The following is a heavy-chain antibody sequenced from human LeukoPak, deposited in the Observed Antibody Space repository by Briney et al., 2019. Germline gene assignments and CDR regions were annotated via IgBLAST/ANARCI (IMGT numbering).Heavy chain of an antibody. D-gene: IGHD3-16*01. CDR3: AKDLWGCY. V-gene: IGHV3-23*01. CDR1: GFTLSSYA. Sequence: GGSLRLSCAVSGFTLSSYAVNWVRQAPGKGLEWVSVISGSGGKTYYADSVKGRFTISRDNSKNTLYLQMNSLRAEDTAVYYCAKDLWGCYWGQGTLVTVSS. CDR2: ISGSGGKT. J-gene: IGHJ4*02.